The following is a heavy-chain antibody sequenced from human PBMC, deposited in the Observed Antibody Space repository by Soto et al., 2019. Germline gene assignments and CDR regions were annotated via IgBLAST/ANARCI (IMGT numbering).Heavy chain of an antibody. CDR1: GFTFSSYA. CDR3: ATDPRYCSSTSCLP. Sequence: EVQLLESGGGLVQPGGSLRLSCAASGFTFSSYAMSWVRQAPGKGLEWVSAISGSGGSTYYADSVKGRFTISRDNSKNTLYLQMNSLRAEDTAVYYCATDPRYCSSTSCLPWGQGTLVTVSS. CDR2: ISGSGGST. D-gene: IGHD2-2*01. J-gene: IGHJ5*02. V-gene: IGHV3-23*01.